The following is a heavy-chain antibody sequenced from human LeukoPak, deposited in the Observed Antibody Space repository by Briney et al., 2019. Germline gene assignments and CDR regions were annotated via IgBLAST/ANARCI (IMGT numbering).Heavy chain of an antibody. D-gene: IGHD2-2*02. J-gene: IGHJ4*02. CDR3: AKTYLVVPAAIHFDY. V-gene: IGHV3-23*01. CDR2: ISGSGGST. CDR1: GFTFSSYA. Sequence: PGGSLRLSCAASGFTFSSYAMSWVRQAPGKGLEWVSAISGSGGSTYYADSVKGRFTISRDNSKNTLYLQMNSLRAEDTAVYYCAKTYLVVPAAIHFDYWGQGTLVTVFS.